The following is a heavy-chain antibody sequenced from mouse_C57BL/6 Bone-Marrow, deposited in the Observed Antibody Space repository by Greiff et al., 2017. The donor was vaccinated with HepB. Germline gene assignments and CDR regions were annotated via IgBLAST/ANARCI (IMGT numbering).Heavy chain of an antibody. J-gene: IGHJ2*01. CDR2: INYDGSST. Sequence: EVKLVESEGGLVQPGSSMKLSCTASGSTFSDYYMAWVRQVPEKGLEWVANINYDGSSTYYLDSLKSRFIISRDNAKNILYLQMSSLKSEDTATYYCARDLGYFDSWGQGTTLTVSS. CDR1: GSTFSDYY. V-gene: IGHV5-16*01. CDR3: ARDLGYFDS. D-gene: IGHD4-1*01.